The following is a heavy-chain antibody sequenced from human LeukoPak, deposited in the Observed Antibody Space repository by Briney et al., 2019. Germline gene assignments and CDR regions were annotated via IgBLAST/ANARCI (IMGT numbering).Heavy chain of an antibody. V-gene: IGHV1-18*01. D-gene: IGHD1-26*01. CDR1: GYTFTSYS. CDR3: ARGASGSYSNWFDP. Sequence: VASVKVSCKASGYTFTSYSISWVRQAPGQGPEWMGWISAYNGNTNYAQKLQGRVTMTTDTSTSTAYMELRSLRSDYTAVYYCARGASGSYSNWFDPWGQGTLVTVSS. CDR2: ISAYNGNT. J-gene: IGHJ5*02.